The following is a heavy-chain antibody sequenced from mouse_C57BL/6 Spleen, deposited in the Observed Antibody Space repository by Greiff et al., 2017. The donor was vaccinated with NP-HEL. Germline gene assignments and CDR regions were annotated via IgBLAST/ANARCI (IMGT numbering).Heavy chain of an antibody. CDR2: INPNNGGT. D-gene: IGHD1-1*01. Sequence: DVQLQESGPELVKPGASVKMSCKASGYTFTDYNMHWVKQSHGKSLEWIGYINPNNGGTSYNQKFKGKATLTVNKSSSTAYMELRSLTSEDSAVYYCARGGSFWYFDVWGTGTTVTVSS. CDR1: GYTFTDYN. CDR3: ARGGSFWYFDV. J-gene: IGHJ1*03. V-gene: IGHV1-22*01.